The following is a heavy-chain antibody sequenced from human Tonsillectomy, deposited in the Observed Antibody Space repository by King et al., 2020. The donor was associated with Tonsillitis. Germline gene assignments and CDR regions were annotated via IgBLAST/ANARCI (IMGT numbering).Heavy chain of an antibody. CDR2: IRYDGSKK. J-gene: IGHJ6*02. D-gene: IGHD2-8*01. V-gene: IGHV3-30*02. Sequence: VQLVESGGGVVQPGGSLRLSCAASGFTFSSYGMHWVRQAPGKGLEWVAFIRYDGSKKYYADSVKGRFTISRDNSKNTLYLQMNSLRVEDTAVYYCAKRYCINSIFSRYYSYYGVDVWGQGTTVTVSS. CDR3: AKRYCINSIFSRYYSYYGVDV. CDR1: GFTFSSYG.